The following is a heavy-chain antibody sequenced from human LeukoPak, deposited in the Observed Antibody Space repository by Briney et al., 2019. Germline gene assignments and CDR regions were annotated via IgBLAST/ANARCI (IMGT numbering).Heavy chain of an antibody. V-gene: IGHV4-59*08. CDR3: ARQSERIAAAGAYFDY. J-gene: IGHJ4*02. Sequence: PSETLSLTCTVSGGSISSYYWSWIRQPPGKGLKWIGYIYYSGSTNYNPSLKSRVTISVDTSKNQFSLKLSSVTAADTAVYYCARQSERIAAAGAYFDYWGQGTLVTVSS. CDR1: GGSISSYY. CDR2: IYYSGST. D-gene: IGHD6-13*01.